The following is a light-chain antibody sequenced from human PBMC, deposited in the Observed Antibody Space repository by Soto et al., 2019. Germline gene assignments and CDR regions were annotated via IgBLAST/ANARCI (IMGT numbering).Light chain of an antibody. CDR2: AAS. Sequence: DIQMTQSPSSVSASVGDRVTITCRASQGVSSWLAWYQQKPGKAPKLLIYAASSLQSGVPSRFRGRGAATDFPLAISSLQPEDFATADCRRANSFPLTVGGGTKVGI. CDR1: QGVSSW. V-gene: IGKV1-12*01. CDR3: RRANSFPLT. J-gene: IGKJ4*02.